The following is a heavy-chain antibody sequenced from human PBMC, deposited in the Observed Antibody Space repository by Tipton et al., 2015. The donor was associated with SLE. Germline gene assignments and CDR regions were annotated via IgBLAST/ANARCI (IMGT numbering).Heavy chain of an antibody. Sequence: QLVQSGGGLVKPGGSLRLSCAASEFTFSSYSMNWVRQAPGKGLEWVSSISSSSSYIYYADSVKGRFTISRDNAKNSLYLQMNSLRAEDTAVYYCASEWLPLGDAFDIWGQGTMVTVSS. D-gene: IGHD5-12*01. J-gene: IGHJ3*02. V-gene: IGHV3-21*01. CDR3: ASEWLPLGDAFDI. CDR2: ISSSSSYI. CDR1: EFTFSSYS.